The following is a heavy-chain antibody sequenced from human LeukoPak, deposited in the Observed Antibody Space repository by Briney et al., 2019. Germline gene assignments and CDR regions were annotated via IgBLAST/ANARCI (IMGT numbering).Heavy chain of an antibody. CDR2: IYYSGST. CDR3: ARGGPWFGELRGYFDY. V-gene: IGHV4-59*01. CDR1: GGSISSYY. Sequence: SETLSLTCTVPGGSISSYYWSWIRQPPGKGLEWIGYIYYSGSTNYNPSLKSRVTISVDTSKNQFSLKLSSVTAADTAVYYCARGGPWFGELRGYFDYWGQGTLVTVSS. J-gene: IGHJ4*02. D-gene: IGHD3-10*01.